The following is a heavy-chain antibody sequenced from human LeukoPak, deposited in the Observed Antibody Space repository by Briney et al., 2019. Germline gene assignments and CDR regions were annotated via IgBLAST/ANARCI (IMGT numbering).Heavy chain of an antibody. Sequence: SETLSLTCTVSGGSISSGGYYWSWIRQHPGKGLEWIGYIYYSGSTYYNPSLKSRVTISVDTSKNQFSLKLSSVTAADTAVYYCARADILTGFFDYWGQGTLVTVSS. CDR3: ARADILTGFFDY. CDR2: IYYSGST. V-gene: IGHV4-31*03. CDR1: GGSISSGGYY. J-gene: IGHJ4*02. D-gene: IGHD3-9*01.